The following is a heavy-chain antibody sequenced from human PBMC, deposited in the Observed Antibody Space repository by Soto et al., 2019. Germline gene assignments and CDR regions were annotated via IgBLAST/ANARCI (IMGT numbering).Heavy chain of an antibody. CDR3: ARDPSIVLVPAATYYYYYYGMDV. CDR2: IKQDGSEK. J-gene: IGHJ6*02. Sequence: GGSMRLSCAASGVTFSSYWVSWVRPAPGKGLEWVANIKQDGSEKYYVDSVKGRFTISRDNAKNSLYLQMNSLRAEDTAVYYCARDPSIVLVPAATYYYYYYGMDVWGQGTTVTVSS. V-gene: IGHV3-7*01. CDR1: GVTFSSYW. D-gene: IGHD2-2*01.